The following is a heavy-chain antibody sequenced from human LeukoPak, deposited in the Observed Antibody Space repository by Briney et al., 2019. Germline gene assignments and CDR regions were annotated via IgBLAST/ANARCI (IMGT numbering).Heavy chain of an antibody. J-gene: IGHJ4*02. CDR1: GFTFSTYW. CDR3: SASHSSSWSSYFDY. D-gene: IGHD6-13*01. V-gene: IGHV3-74*01. CDR2: ISRDGTTT. Sequence: GGSLRLSCEASGFTFSTYWMHWVRQTPGKGLVWVSRISRDGTTTTYADSVKGRFTISRDNAKNSLYLQMNSLRAEDTAVYYCSASHSSSWSSYFDYWGQGTLVTVSS.